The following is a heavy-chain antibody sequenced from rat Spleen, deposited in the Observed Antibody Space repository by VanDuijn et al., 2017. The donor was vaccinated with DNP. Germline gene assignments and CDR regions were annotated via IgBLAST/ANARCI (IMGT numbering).Heavy chain of an antibody. Sequence: VQLQESGPGLVKPSQSLSLTSSVTGYSIISSYRWHWIRKFPGNKLEWLGYMNSAGSTNYNPSLKSRISITRDTSKNHFFLHLNSVTTEDTATYYCARWTRYFDYWGQGVMVTVSS. D-gene: IGHD1-7*01. V-gene: IGHV3-3*01. CDR3: ARWTRYFDY. CDR2: MNSAGST. J-gene: IGHJ2*01. CDR1: GYSIISSYR.